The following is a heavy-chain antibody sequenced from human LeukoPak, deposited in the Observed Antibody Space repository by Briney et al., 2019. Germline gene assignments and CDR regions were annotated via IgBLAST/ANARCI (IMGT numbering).Heavy chain of an antibody. Sequence: SETLSLTCTVSGGSIGSSAYSWGWIRQPPGKGLEWIGSISYTGTTYYHPSLKGRVTISLDTSKNQFSLKLISVTAADTALYYCAREGPHGSGIYYNPLDYWGQGALVIVSS. CDR1: GGSIGSSAYS. CDR3: AREGPHGSGIYYNPLDY. V-gene: IGHV4-39*02. D-gene: IGHD3-10*01. J-gene: IGHJ4*02. CDR2: ISYTGTT.